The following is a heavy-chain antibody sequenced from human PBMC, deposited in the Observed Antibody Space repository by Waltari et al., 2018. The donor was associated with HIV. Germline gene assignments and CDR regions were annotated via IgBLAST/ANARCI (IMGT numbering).Heavy chain of an antibody. CDR2: IWFDGTKQ. V-gene: IGHV3-33*08. CDR1: GFTFSIFG. CDR3: ARPKIETTRPDAFDV. D-gene: IGHD4-17*01. J-gene: IGHJ3*01. Sequence: QVQLVASGGGVVQPGRSLRLSCVVSGFTFSIFGLVWVRQAPGKGLEWVATIWFDGTKQYYADSVKGRFTISRDNSKNTLYLQMNSLNPEDTAMYYCARPKIETTRPDAFDVWGRGTMVTVSS.